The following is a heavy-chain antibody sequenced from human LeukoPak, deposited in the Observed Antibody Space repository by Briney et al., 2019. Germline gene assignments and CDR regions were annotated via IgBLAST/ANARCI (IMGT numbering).Heavy chain of an antibody. V-gene: IGHV4-39*01. D-gene: IGHD1-26*01. Sequence: PSETLSLTCTVSGGSISSSSYYWGWIRQPPGKGLEWIGSIYYSGTTYHNPSLKSRVTISVDPSKNQFSLKLSSLIDADTAVYYCARRERWDLPHDYWGQGALVTVSS. CDR1: GGSISSSSYY. CDR2: IYYSGTT. J-gene: IGHJ4*02. CDR3: ARRERWDLPHDY.